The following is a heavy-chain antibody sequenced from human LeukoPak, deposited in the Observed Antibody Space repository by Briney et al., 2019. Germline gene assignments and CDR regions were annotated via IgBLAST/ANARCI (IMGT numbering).Heavy chain of an antibody. Sequence: GGSLRLSCAASGFSFRSHWVTWVRQAPGKGLEWVANINQDGREKYYVDSVKGRFTVSRDNTKNSLYLQMNSLRAEDTAVYYCARDNVPAGLALDYWGQGTLATVSS. CDR3: ARDNVPAGLALDY. D-gene: IGHD6-19*01. V-gene: IGHV3-7*01. J-gene: IGHJ4*02. CDR1: GFSFRSHW. CDR2: INQDGREK.